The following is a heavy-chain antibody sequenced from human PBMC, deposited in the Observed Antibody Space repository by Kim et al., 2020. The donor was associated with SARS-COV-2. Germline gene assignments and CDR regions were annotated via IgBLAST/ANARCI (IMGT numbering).Heavy chain of an antibody. CDR2: ISSSSRTI. D-gene: IGHD2-15*01. V-gene: IGHV3-48*02. Sequence: EGSLRLSCAASGFTFSSYSMNWVRQAPGKGLEWVSYISSSSRTIYYADSVKGRFTISRDNAKNSLYLQMNSLRDEDTAVYYCARIRGGRTYYYYYYGMDVWGQGTTVTVSS. CDR3: ARIRGGRTYYYYYYGMDV. J-gene: IGHJ6*02. CDR1: GFTFSSYS.